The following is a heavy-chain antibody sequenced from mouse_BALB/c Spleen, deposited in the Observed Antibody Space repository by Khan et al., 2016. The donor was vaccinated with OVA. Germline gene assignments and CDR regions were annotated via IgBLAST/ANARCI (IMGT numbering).Heavy chain of an antibody. J-gene: IGHJ4*01. CDR3: ARGIYDGYLYGMDY. Sequence: QIQLVQSGPELKKPGETVKISCKASGYTFTNYGVNWVKQAPGKGLKWMGWINTYTGEPTYADDFKGRFAFSLESSSSIAYLQINNLKSEDTATYFCARGIYDGYLYGMDYWGQGTSVTVSS. CDR1: GYTFTNYG. D-gene: IGHD2-3*01. CDR2: INTYTGEP. V-gene: IGHV9-3-1*01.